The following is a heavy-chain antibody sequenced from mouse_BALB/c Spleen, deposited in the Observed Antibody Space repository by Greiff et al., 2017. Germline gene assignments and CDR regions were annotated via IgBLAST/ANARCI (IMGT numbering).Heavy chain of an antibody. Sequence: VMLVESGPGLVAPSQSLSITCTVSGFSLTSYGVHWVRQPPGKGLEWLGVIWAGGSTNYNSALMSRLSISKDNSKSQVFLKMNSLQTDDTAMYYCAREDGNWSFAYWGQGTLVTVSA. V-gene: IGHV2-9*02. CDR3: AREDGNWSFAY. CDR2: IWAGGST. J-gene: IGHJ3*01. D-gene: IGHD2-1*01. CDR1: GFSLTSYG.